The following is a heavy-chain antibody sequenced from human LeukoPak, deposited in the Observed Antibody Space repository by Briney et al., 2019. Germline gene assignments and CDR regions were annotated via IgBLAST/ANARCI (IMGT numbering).Heavy chain of an antibody. Sequence: SQTLSLTCAISGDSFSSDSAAWNWIRESPSRGLEWLARTYFRSKWYYDYALAVKGRITINPDTSKNQFSLQLNSVTPEDTAVYFCARDPVGGSTIFDSWGQGTLVTVSS. J-gene: IGHJ4*02. D-gene: IGHD1-26*01. CDR3: ARDPVGGSTIFDS. CDR2: TYFRSKWYY. V-gene: IGHV6-1*01. CDR1: GDSFSSDSAA.